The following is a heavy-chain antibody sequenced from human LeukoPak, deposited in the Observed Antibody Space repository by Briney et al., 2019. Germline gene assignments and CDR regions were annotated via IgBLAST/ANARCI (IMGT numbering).Heavy chain of an antibody. CDR2: INPNSGGT. D-gene: IGHD2-15*01. V-gene: IGHV1-2*06. Sequence: ASVKASCKASGYTFTGYYMHWVRQAPGQGLEWMGRINPNSGGTNYAQKFQGRVTMTRDTSISTAYMELSRLRSDDTAVYYCARDGTGYCSGGSCYSGASFDYWGQGTLVTVSS. CDR3: ARDGTGYCSGGSCYSGASFDY. J-gene: IGHJ4*02. CDR1: GYTFTGYY.